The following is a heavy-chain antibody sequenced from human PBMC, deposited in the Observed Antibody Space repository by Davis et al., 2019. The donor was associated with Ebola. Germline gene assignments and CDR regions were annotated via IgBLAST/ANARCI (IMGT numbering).Heavy chain of an antibody. D-gene: IGHD5-18*01. CDR2: TYYKSKWYN. J-gene: IGHJ6*04. CDR1: GDSFPSAG. V-gene: IGHV6-1*01. Sequence: PSETLSLSCAISGDSFPSAGWNWIRQSPSRGLEWLGRTYYKSKWYNDYAESVKSRITIKPDTSKNQFSLQLNSVTPEDTALYFCARGWLRGGMDVWGEGTTVTVSS. CDR3: ARGWLRGGMDV.